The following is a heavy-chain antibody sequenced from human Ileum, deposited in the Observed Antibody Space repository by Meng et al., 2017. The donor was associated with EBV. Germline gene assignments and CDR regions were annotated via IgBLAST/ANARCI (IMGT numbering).Heavy chain of an antibody. Sequence: HLQSRESGPGLVKPSETLSLPGTVAGGSISNNAYYWGWIRQPPGKGLEWIGTIYDGGNTYYHPSLKSRLTISVDTSRNQFSLKLSSVTAADTAVYYCATQNWNYEAGYWGQGTLVTGSS. CDR2: IYDGGNT. D-gene: IGHD1-7*01. CDR3: ATQNWNYEAGY. J-gene: IGHJ4*02. CDR1: GGSISNNAYY. V-gene: IGHV4-39*01.